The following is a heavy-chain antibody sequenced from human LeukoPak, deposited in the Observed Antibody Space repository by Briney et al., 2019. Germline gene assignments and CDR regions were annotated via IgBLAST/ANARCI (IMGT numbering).Heavy chain of an antibody. J-gene: IGHJ4*02. CDR1: GYTFTNYA. CDR3: AIRDGHTDH. V-gene: IGHV1-3*03. D-gene: IGHD5-24*01. Sequence: ASVKVSRKASGYTFTNYAMHWVRQAPGQTIEWLAWINPANGYTRYSQQFQDRVTVTSDTSATTAYMELSSLRSEDKAIYYCAIRDGHTDHWGQGTLVTVSS. CDR2: INPANGYT.